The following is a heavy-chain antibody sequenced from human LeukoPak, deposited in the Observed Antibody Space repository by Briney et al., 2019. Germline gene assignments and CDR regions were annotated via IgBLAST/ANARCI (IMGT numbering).Heavy chain of an antibody. Sequence: GGSLRLSCAASGFTFSSYAMHWVRQAPGKGLEWVSYISSGSGTIHYADSVKGRFTISRDSARSSLYLQVNSLRAEDTAVYYCARGGSARPDYWGQGTLVTVSS. V-gene: IGHV3-48*01. D-gene: IGHD6-6*01. CDR1: GFTFSSYA. CDR2: ISSGSGTI. CDR3: ARGGSARPDY. J-gene: IGHJ4*02.